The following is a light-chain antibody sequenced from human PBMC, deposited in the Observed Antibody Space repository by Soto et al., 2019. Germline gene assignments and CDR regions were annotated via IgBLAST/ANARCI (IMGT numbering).Light chain of an antibody. Sequence: EIVLTQSPGTLSLSPVERATLSCRASQSVSSSYLAWYQQKPGQAPRLLIYGASSRATGIPDRFSGSGSGTDFALTISRLEREDFAVYYCQQYGSSPLTFGGGTKVQIK. J-gene: IGKJ4*01. V-gene: IGKV3-20*01. CDR3: QQYGSSPLT. CDR1: QSVSSSY. CDR2: GAS.